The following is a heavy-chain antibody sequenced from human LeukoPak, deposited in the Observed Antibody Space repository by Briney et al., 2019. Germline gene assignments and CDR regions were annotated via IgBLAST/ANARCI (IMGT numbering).Heavy chain of an antibody. D-gene: IGHD3-9*01. J-gene: IGHJ6*02. V-gene: IGHV4-59*01. CDR3: ARSRGRRDILTGYSLYYYYGMDV. CDR2: IYYSGST. CDR1: GGSISSYY. Sequence: SETLSLTCTVSGGSISSYYWSWIRQPPGKGLEWIGYIYYSGSTNYNPSLKSRVTISVDTSKNQFSLKLSSVTAADTAVYYCARSRGRRDILTGYSLYYYYGMDVWGQGTTVTVSS.